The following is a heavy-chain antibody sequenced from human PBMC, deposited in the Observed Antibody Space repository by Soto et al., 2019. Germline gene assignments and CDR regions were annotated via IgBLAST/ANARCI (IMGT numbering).Heavy chain of an antibody. Sequence: GGSLRLSCAASGFTFSSYSMNWVRQAPGKGLEWVSSISSSSSYIYYADSVKGRFTISRDNAKNSLYLQMNSLRAEDTAVYYCARVNYGDYVRRYFDYWGQGTLVTVSS. CDR1: GFTFSSYS. D-gene: IGHD4-17*01. J-gene: IGHJ4*02. CDR3: ARVNYGDYVRRYFDY. CDR2: ISSSSSYI. V-gene: IGHV3-21*01.